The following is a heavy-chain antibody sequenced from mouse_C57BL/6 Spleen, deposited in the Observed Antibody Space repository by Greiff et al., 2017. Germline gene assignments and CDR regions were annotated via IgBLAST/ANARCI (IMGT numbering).Heavy chain of an antibody. V-gene: IGHV1-69*01. CDR3: ARSSSGYGFAY. J-gene: IGHJ3*01. D-gene: IGHD3-2*02. Sequence: VQLQQPGAELVMPGASVKLSCKASGYTFTSYWMHWVKQRPGQGLEWIGEIDPSDSYTNYNQKFKGKSTLTVDKSSSTAYMQLSSLTSEDSAVYYCARSSSGYGFAYWGQGTLVTVSA. CDR2: IDPSDSYT. CDR1: GYTFTSYW.